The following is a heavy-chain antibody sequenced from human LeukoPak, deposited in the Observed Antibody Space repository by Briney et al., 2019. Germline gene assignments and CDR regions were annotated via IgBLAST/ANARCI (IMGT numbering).Heavy chain of an antibody. J-gene: IGHJ1*01. CDR2: LSGFGNST. V-gene: IGHV3-23*01. CDR3: AKGPMYYYDSSAPYPEYFQH. CDR1: GFTFSSHA. D-gene: IGHD3-22*01. Sequence: QTGESLRLSCAASGFTFSSHAMSWVRQAPGKGLEWVSTLSGFGNSTYYADSVKGRFTISRDSSKNTLYLQMNSLRAEDTAVYFCAKGPMYYYDSSAPYPEYFQHWGQGTLVTVSS.